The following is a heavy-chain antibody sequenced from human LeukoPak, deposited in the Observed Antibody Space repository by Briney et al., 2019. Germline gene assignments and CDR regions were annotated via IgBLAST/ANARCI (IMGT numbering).Heavy chain of an antibody. CDR1: GDIVSSNSAA. J-gene: IGHJ4*02. CDR2: TYYRSKWYD. V-gene: IGHV6-1*01. CDR3: ARQGPTWPFDY. D-gene: IGHD5-24*01. Sequence: SQTLSLTCAISGDIVSSNSAACNWIRQSPSRGLEWLGRTYYRSKWYDDCAVSVKSRITINPDTSKNQFSLLLHSVTPEDTAVYYCARQGPTWPFDYWGQGTRVTVSS.